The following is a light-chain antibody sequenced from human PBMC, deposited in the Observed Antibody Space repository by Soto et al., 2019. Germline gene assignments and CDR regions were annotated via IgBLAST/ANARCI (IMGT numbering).Light chain of an antibody. Sequence: ESVLTQSPGTLSLSPGERATLSCRASQSVSSSYLAWYQQKPGQAPRLLIYDASSRATGLPDKFSGSGSGTDFTLTISRLEPEDFAVYYCQQYGSSPWTFGQGTKVDIK. CDR2: DAS. J-gene: IGKJ1*01. CDR3: QQYGSSPWT. CDR1: QSVSSSY. V-gene: IGKV3-20*01.